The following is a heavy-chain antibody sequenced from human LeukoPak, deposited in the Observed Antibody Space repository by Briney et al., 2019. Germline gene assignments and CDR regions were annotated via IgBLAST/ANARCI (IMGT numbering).Heavy chain of an antibody. CDR2: IRDKANSYAI. D-gene: IGHD2-2*01. V-gene: IGHV3-73*01. CDR3: TRWDCTTTGCYPFDY. J-gene: IGHJ4*02. Sequence: GWSLKLSCAASGFTFSGSAIHWVRQASGKGLEWVGRIRDKANSYAIAYIASVKGRFTISRDDSKNTAYLQMSSLKTEDTAVYYCTRWDCTTTGCYPFDYWGQGTLVTVSS. CDR1: GFTFSGSA.